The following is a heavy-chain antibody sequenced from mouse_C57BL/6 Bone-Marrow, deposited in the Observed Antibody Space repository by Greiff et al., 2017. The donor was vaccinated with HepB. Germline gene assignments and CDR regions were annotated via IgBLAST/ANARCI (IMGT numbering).Heavy chain of an antibody. J-gene: IGHJ2*01. CDR3: GAYYSFDY. CDR2: IYPGDGDT. D-gene: IGHD2-12*01. Sequence: VKLMESGPELVKPGASVKISCKASGYAFSSSWMNWVKQRPGKGLEWIGRIYPGDGDTNYNGKFKGKATLTADKSSSTAYMQLSSLTSEDSAVYFCGAYYSFDYWGQGTTLTVSS. CDR1: GYAFSSSW. V-gene: IGHV1-82*01.